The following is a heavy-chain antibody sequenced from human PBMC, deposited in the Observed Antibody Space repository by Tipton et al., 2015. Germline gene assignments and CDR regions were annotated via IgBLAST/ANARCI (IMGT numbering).Heavy chain of an antibody. V-gene: IGHV3-7*01. CDR1: GFTFSRYW. Sequence: GSLRLSRAASGFTFSRYWMSWVRQTPGKGLEWVGQIKNDGSNKYYLDSMEGRFSISRDNAKNSLYLQMNTLRAEDTGVYYCARDVNGGYYDVWGQGTTVTVSP. D-gene: IGHD3-10*01. CDR2: IKNDGSNK. CDR3: ARDVNGGYYDV. J-gene: IGHJ3*01.